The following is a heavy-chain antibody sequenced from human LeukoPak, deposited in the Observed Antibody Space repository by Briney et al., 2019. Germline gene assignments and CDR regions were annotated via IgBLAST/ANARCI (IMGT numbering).Heavy chain of an antibody. CDR3: ATGEEVTRYYYYMDV. CDR2: IYTGGST. V-gene: IGHV4-4*09. CDR1: GGSISSYY. Sequence: SETLSLTCTVSGGSISSYYWSWIRQPPGKGLEWIGYIYTGGSTNYNPSLKSRVTISVDTSKNQFSLKLCSVTAADTAVYYCATGEEVTRYYYYMDVWGKGTTVTVSS. J-gene: IGHJ6*03. D-gene: IGHD7-27*01.